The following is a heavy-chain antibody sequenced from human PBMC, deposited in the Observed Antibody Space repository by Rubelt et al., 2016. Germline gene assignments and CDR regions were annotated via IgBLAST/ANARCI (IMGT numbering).Heavy chain of an antibody. V-gene: IGHV3-74*01. D-gene: IGHD3-16*01. J-gene: IGHJ6*02. CDR2: IYSDVSST. Sequence: GSLRLSCAASGFSFSMYWMHWVRQVPGKGLVWVSRIYSDVSSTTYADSVKGRFTISRDNAKNTLYLQMNSLRAEDTAVYYCAREGRGRYGMDVWGQGTTVTVSS. CDR1: GFSFSMYW. CDR3: AREGRGRYGMDV.